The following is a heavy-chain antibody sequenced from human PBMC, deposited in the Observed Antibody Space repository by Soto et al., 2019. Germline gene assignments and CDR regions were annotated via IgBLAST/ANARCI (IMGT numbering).Heavy chain of an antibody. CDR3: ARDKVKGQLGYCISTSCHTDYYGMDV. V-gene: IGHV1-46*01. D-gene: IGHD2-2*01. J-gene: IGHJ6*02. CDR2: INPSGGST. CDR1: GYTFSTYY. Sequence: ASVKVSCKASGYTFSTYYMHWVRQAPGQGYEWMGIINPSGGSTTYAQKFQGRVTMTRDTSTSTVYMELSSLRSEDTALYYCARDKVKGQLGYCISTSCHTDYYGMDVWGQGTTVTVSS.